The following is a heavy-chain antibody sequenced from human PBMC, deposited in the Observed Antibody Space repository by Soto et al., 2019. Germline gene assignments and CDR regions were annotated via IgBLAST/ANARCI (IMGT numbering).Heavy chain of an antibody. CDR3: ARSHLYYDSSGYPDY. D-gene: IGHD3-22*01. J-gene: IGHJ4*02. CDR2: ISSSGSTI. V-gene: IGHV3-11*01. CDR1: GFTFRDYY. Sequence: QVQLVESGGGLVKPGGSLRLSCAASGFTFRDYYMSWIRQAPGEGLEWVSYISSSGSTINYAESVKGRFTISTDNAKNSLYLQMNSLRAEDTAVYYCARSHLYYDSSGYPDYWGQGTLVTVSS.